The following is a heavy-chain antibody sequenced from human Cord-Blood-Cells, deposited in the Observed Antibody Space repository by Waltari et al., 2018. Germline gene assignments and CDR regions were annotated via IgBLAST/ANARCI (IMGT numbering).Heavy chain of an antibody. V-gene: IGHV4-38-2*01. CDR1: GYSISSGYY. D-gene: IGHD7-27*01. Sequence: QVQLQESGPGLVKPSETLSLTCAVSGYSISSGYYWGWIRQPPGKGPEWIGSIYHSGSTYYNPSLKSRVTISVDTSKNQFSLKLSSVTAADTAVYYCARAALRWGLYYFDYWGQGTLVTVSS. CDR2: IYHSGST. CDR3: ARAALRWGLYYFDY. J-gene: IGHJ4*02.